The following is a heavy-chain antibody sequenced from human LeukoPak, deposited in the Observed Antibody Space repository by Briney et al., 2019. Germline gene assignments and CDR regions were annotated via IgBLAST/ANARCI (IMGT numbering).Heavy chain of an antibody. J-gene: IGHJ4*02. V-gene: IGHV3-48*04. CDR2: ISSSGSTI. CDR1: GFTFSSYS. CDR3: ARGPYYFGSGTDYNRFNVVY. D-gene: IGHD3-10*01. Sequence: GGSLRLSCAASGFTFSSYSMNWVRQAPGKGLEWVSYISSSGSTIYYADSVKGRFTISRDNAKNSLYLQMNSLRAEDTAVYYCARGPYYFGSGTDYNRFNVVYWGQGILVTVSS.